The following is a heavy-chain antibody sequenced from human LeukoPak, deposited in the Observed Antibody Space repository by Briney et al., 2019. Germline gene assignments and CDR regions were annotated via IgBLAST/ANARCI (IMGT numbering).Heavy chain of an antibody. CDR1: AYSFNKFG. Sequence: VASVTVSFTASAYSFNKFGISWVRQAPGQGREWMGWISGYSGKTDSAQKLQDRVTMTTDNSTGTAYLELRSLRSDDTAVYFCVRVGSAYGDPLEFDLWGQGTLVTVSA. CDR2: ISGYSGKT. CDR3: VRVGSAYGDPLEFDL. D-gene: IGHD2-21*01. J-gene: IGHJ5*02. V-gene: IGHV1-18*01.